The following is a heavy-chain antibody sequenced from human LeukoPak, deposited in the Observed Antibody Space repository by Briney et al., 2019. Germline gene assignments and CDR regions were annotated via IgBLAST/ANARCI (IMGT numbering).Heavy chain of an antibody. Sequence: GGSLRLSCAASGFTFFTYWMSWVRQVPGKGLEWVLGISASGGSTSYADSVKGRCTISRDNSKNTLSLQMNTLRAEDTAVYYCAKENPVGGTNYFDYWGQGTLVTVSS. J-gene: IGHJ4*02. CDR3: AKENPVGGTNYFDY. CDR1: GFTFFTYW. CDR2: ISASGGST. D-gene: IGHD1-26*01. V-gene: IGHV3-23*01.